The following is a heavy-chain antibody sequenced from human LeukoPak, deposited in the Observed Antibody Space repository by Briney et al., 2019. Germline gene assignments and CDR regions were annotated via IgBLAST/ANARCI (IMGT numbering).Heavy chain of an antibody. CDR2: ISSSGSTI. J-gene: IGHJ4*02. CDR1: GFTFSSYE. V-gene: IGHV3-48*03. Sequence: PGGSLRLSCAASGFTFSSYEMNWVRQAPGKGLEWVSYISSSGSTIYYADSVKGRFTISRDNAKNSLYLQMNSLRAEDTAVYYCARDLGVTGVTNYWGQGALVTVSS. D-gene: IGHD7-27*01. CDR3: ARDLGVTGVTNY.